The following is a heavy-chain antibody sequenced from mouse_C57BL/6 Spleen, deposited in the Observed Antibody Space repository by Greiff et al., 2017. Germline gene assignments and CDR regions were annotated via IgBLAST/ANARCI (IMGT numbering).Heavy chain of an antibody. CDR1: GFTFSSYA. CDR2: ISDGGSYT. Sequence: EVKLQESGGGLVKPGGSLKLSCAASGFTFSSYAMSWVRQTPEKRLEWVATISDGGSYTYYPDNVKGRFTISRDNAKNNLYLQMSHLKSEDTAMYYCARRDYGGYFDYWGQGTTLTVSS. CDR3: ARRDYGGYFDY. V-gene: IGHV5-4*03. D-gene: IGHD2-4*01. J-gene: IGHJ2*01.